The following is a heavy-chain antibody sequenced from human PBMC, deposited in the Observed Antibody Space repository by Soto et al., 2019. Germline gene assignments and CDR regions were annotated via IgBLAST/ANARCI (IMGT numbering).Heavy chain of an antibody. V-gene: IGHV3-33*01. CDR1: GFPFSSYG. CDR2: IWYDGSNK. J-gene: IGHJ4*02. CDR3: ARDRPPHYFDY. Sequence: GGSLRLSCAASGFPFSSYGMHWVRQAPGKGLEWVAVIWYDGSNKYYADSVKGRFTISRDNSKNTLYLQMNSLRAEDTAVYYCARDRPPHYFDYWGQGTLVTVSS.